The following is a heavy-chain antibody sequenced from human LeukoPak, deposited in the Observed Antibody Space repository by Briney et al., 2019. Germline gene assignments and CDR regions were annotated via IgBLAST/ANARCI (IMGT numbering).Heavy chain of an antibody. D-gene: IGHD5-12*01. Sequence: GGSLRLSCAASGFTFSSYAMSWVRQAPGKGLEWVSAISGSGGSAYYADSVKGRFTISRDNSKNTLHLQMNSLRAEDTAVYYCAKEAVGGYSGYELDYWGQGTLVTVSS. CDR2: ISGSGGSA. J-gene: IGHJ4*02. V-gene: IGHV3-23*01. CDR1: GFTFSSYA. CDR3: AKEAVGGYSGYELDY.